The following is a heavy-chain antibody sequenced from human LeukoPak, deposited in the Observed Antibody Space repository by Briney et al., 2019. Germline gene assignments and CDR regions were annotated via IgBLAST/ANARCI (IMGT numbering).Heavy chain of an antibody. CDR3: ARDRREVAGYDY. Sequence: PSETLSLTCTVSGGSISSSSYYWGWIRQPPGKGLEWIGSIYYSGSTYYNPSLKSRVTISVDTSKNQFSLKLSSVTAADTAVYYCARDRREVAGYDYWGQGTLVTVSS. V-gene: IGHV4-39*02. J-gene: IGHJ4*02. CDR1: GGSISSSSYY. CDR2: IYYSGST. D-gene: IGHD6-19*01.